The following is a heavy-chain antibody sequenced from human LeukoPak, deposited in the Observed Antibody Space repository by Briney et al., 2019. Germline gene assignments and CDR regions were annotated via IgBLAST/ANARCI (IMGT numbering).Heavy chain of an antibody. D-gene: IGHD6-13*01. J-gene: IGHJ3*02. CDR1: GFTFSSYS. CDR2: IINSSGYI. V-gene: IGHV3-21*01. CDR3: VRESRQQVVLSAAFDI. Sequence: GGSLTLSCPAAGFTFSSYSINWVRQAAGNGLEWVSSIINSSGYIYSAAAVKGRFTISRDNAKNSLYLQMNSLRAEDPAVYYCVRESRQQVVLSAAFDIWGQGTMVTVSS.